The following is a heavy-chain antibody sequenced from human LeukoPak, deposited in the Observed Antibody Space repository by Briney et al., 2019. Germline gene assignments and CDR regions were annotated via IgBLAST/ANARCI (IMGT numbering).Heavy chain of an antibody. J-gene: IGHJ4*02. CDR3: ARRQSTTLSFDY. Sequence: ASVTVSCKASGYTFNTYGFSWVRQAPGQGLEWMGWINAYNGNTNYAQKLQGRVTMTTETSTSTAYMVLRSLRSDDTAVYYCARRQSTTLSFDYWGQGTLVTVSS. CDR2: INAYNGNT. CDR1: GYTFNTYG. D-gene: IGHD1-1*01. V-gene: IGHV1-18*01.